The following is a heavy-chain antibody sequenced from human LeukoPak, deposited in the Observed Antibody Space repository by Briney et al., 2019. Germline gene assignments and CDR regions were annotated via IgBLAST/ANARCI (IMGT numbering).Heavy chain of an antibody. CDR2: INSDGSST. CDR1: GFTFSSYW. D-gene: IGHD2-2*01. Sequence: HTGGSLRLSCAASGFTFSSYWMHWVRQAPGKGLVWVSRINSDGSSTTYADSVKGRFTISRDNAKNTLYLQMNSLRAEDTAVYYCAKDRHAPGRYCSSTICFPFDPWGQGTLVTVSS. CDR3: AKDRHAPGRYCSSTICFPFDP. V-gene: IGHV3-74*01. J-gene: IGHJ5*02.